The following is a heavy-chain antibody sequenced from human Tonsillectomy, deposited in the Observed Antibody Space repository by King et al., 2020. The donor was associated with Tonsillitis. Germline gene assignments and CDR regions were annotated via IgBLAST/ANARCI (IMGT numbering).Heavy chain of an antibody. CDR2: IQDDGSEK. CDR3: EREGNWNYGRPSVN. Sequence: CAASGFTFMRNWMSWVRQAPGKGLESVANIQDDGSEKYYVDSVRGRFTISRDNAKNALFLQMTSLTADDTAVYYCEREGNWNYGRPSVNWGQGTLVIVYS. D-gene: IGHD1-7*01. J-gene: IGHJ4*02. V-gene: IGHV3-7*01. CDR1: GFTFMRNW.